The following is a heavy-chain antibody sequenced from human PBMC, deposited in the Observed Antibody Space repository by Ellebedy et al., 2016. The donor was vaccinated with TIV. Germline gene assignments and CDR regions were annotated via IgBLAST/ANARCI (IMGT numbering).Heavy chain of an antibody. D-gene: IGHD2-15*01. V-gene: IGHV4-39*07. J-gene: IGHJ4*02. CDR3: ARDADCSGGSCAFDY. CDR2: IYYSGRT. CDR1: GDSISSSTYY. Sequence: MPSETLSLTSTVSGDSISSSTYYWGWIRQPPGKGLEWIRSIYYSGRTYYNPSLKSRVTMSVDTSKNQFSLKLSSVTAADTAVYHCARDADCSGGSCAFDYWGQGTLVTVSS.